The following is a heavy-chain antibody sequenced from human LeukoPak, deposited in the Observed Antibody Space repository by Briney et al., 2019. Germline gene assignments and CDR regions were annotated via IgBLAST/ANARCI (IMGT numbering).Heavy chain of an antibody. J-gene: IGHJ4*02. D-gene: IGHD6-19*01. CDR2: INPNSGGT. V-gene: IGHV1-2*04. CDR3: ARALGYSSGGDYFDY. CDR1: GYTFTGYY. Sequence: GASVKVSCKASGYTFTGYYMHWVRRAPGQGLEWMGWINPNSGGTNYAQKFQGWVTMTRDTSISTAYMELSRLRSDDTAVYYCARALGYSSGGDYFDYWGQGTLVTVSS.